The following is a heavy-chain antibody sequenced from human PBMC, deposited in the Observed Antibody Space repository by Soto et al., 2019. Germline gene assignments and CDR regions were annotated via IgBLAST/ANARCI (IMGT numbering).Heavy chain of an antibody. J-gene: IGHJ5*02. D-gene: IGHD3-22*01. CDR1: GGSFSGYY. CDR3: ARLKPSKLSITMIVVVTGWFDP. CDR2: INHSGST. V-gene: IGHV4-34*01. Sequence: PSETLSLTCAVYGGSFSGYYWSWIRQPPGKGLEWIGEINHSGSTNYNPSLKSRVTISVDTSKNQFSLKLSSVTAADTAVYYCARLKPSKLSITMIVVVTGWFDPWGQGTLVTVSS.